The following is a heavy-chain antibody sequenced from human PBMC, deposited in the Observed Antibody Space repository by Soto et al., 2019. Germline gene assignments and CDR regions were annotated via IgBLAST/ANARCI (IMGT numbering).Heavy chain of an antibody. V-gene: IGHV3-23*01. D-gene: IGHD1-26*01. CDR3: AKDVGKGDPVRGSYFDY. CDR1: GFTFSSYA. Sequence: PGGSLRLSCAASGFTFSSYAMSWVRQAPGKGLEWVSAISGSGGSTYYADSVKGRFTISRDNSKNTLYLQMNSLRAEDTAVYYCAKDVGKGDPVRGSYFDYWGQGTLVTVSS. CDR2: ISGSGGST. J-gene: IGHJ4*02.